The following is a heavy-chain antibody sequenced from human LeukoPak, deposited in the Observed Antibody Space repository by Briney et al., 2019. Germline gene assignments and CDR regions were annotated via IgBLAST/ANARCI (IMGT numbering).Heavy chain of an antibody. J-gene: IGHJ4*02. V-gene: IGHV3-30-3*01. D-gene: IGHD5-24*01. CDR2: ISYDGTNE. CDR3: ARCLTGRWRQYVVDY. Sequence: GSLRLSCAASGFTFNNYAMHWVRQAPGKGLEWVAVISYDGTNEYFADSVKCRFTISRDNSNNTLYLQINSLRTEDTAGYYCARCLTGRWRQYVVDYWGQGALVTVSS. CDR1: GFTFNNYA.